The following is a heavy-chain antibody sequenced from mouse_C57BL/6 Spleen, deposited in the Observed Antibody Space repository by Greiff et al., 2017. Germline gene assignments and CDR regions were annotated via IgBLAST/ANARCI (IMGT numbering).Heavy chain of an antibody. CDR3: ARDYYGSSAAMDY. D-gene: IGHD1-1*01. CDR2: IDPSDSET. J-gene: IGHJ4*01. CDR1: GYTFTSYW. Sequence: QVQLKQPGAELVRPGSSVKLSCKASGYTFTSYWMHWVKQRPIQGLEWIGNIDPSDSETHYNQKFKDKATLTVDKSSSTAYMQLSSLTSDDSAVYYCARDYYGSSAAMDYWGQGTSVTVSS. V-gene: IGHV1-52*01.